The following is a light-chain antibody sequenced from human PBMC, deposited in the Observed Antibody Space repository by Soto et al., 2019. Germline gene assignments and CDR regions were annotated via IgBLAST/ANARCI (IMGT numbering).Light chain of an antibody. CDR3: QQYGLSPQT. V-gene: IGKV3-20*01. CDR1: QSVSSGY. Sequence: EIVLTQSPGTLSLSPGERATLSCRASQSVSSGYLAWYQQKPGQAPRLLIYGTSTRATGTPDRFSGSGSGTDFTLTVSRLEPEDFAVYYCQQYGLSPQTFGQGTKVDIK. CDR2: GTS. J-gene: IGKJ1*01.